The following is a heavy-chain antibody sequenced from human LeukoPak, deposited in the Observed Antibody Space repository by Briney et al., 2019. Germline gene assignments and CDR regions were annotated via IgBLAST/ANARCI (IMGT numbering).Heavy chain of an antibody. CDR2: ISAYNGNT. CDR3: ATPGQQLGPRGYYFDY. D-gene: IGHD6-13*01. V-gene: IGHV1-18*01. J-gene: IGHJ4*02. Sequence: ASVKVSCKASGYTFTSYGISWVRQAPGQGLEWMGWISAYNGNTNYAQKLQGRVTMTTDTSTSTAYMELSSLRSEDTAVYYCATPGQQLGPRGYYFDYWGQGTLVTVSS. CDR1: GYTFTSYG.